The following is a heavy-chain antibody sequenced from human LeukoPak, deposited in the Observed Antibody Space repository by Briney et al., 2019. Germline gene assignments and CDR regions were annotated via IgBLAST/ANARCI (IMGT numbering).Heavy chain of an antibody. CDR3: AKDHTYYYDSSGFD. CDR2: ISSSGSTI. J-gene: IGHJ4*02. V-gene: IGHV3-11*01. D-gene: IGHD3-22*01. Sequence: SGGSLRLSCAASGFTFSDYYMSWIRQAPGKGLEWVSYISSSGSTIYYADSVKGRFTISRDNAKNSLYLQMNSLRAEDTAVYYCAKDHTYYYDSSGFDWGQGTLVTVSS. CDR1: GFTFSDYY.